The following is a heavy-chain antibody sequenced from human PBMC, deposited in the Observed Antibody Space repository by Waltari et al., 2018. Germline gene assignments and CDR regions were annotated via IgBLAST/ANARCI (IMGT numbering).Heavy chain of an antibody. CDR1: GGSISSSSYY. J-gene: IGHJ4*02. D-gene: IGHD3-3*01. V-gene: IGHV4-39*01. CDR3: AGGGGYDFWSGNDY. Sequence: QLQLQESGPGLVKPSETLSLTCTVSGGSISSSSYYWGWIRQPPGKGLEWIGSIYYSGSTYYNPSFKSRVTIAVDTSKNQFSLKLSSVTAADTAVYYCAGGGGYDFWSGNDYWGQGTLVTVSS. CDR2: IYYSGST.